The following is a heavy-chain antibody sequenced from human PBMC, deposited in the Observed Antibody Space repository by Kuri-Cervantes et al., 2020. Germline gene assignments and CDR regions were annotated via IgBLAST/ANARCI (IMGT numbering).Heavy chain of an antibody. CDR1: GGSFSGYC. Sequence: GSLRLSCGVYGGSFSGYCWSWIRQSPGKGLEWIGGINPSGSPSYNPSLKSRVTVSINTSKNQFSLKLSSVTAADTALYYCARDPDITGFLPFDIWGQGTMVTVSS. V-gene: IGHV4-34*01. CDR2: INPSGSP. CDR3: ARDPDITGFLPFDI. D-gene: IGHD3-16*01. J-gene: IGHJ3*02.